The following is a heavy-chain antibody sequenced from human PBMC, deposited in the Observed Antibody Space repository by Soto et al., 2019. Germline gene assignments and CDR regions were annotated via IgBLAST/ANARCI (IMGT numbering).Heavy chain of an antibody. Sequence: GGSLRLSCAASGFTFSSYAMHWVRQAPGKGLEWVAVISYDGSNKYYADSVKGRFTISRDNSKNTLYLQMNSLRAEDTAVYYCARDFRPYQQLVHFGYWGQGTLVTVSS. V-gene: IGHV3-30-3*01. CDR1: GFTFSSYA. J-gene: IGHJ4*02. D-gene: IGHD6-13*01. CDR2: ISYDGSNK. CDR3: ARDFRPYQQLVHFGY.